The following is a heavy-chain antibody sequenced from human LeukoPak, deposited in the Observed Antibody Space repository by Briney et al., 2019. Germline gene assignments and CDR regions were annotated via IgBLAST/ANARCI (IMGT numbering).Heavy chain of an antibody. Sequence: SETLSLTCTVSGGSISRGTYHWSWIRQPAGKGLGWIGCIYTSGSTNYNPSLKSRVTISVDTSKTQFSLRLNSVTDAATCVYYCARGRDGHNFLNRGEYYYFDYWGEGTLVTVSS. CDR3: ARGRDGHNFLNRGEYYYFDY. J-gene: IGHJ4*02. V-gene: IGHV4-61*02. CDR2: IYTSGST. D-gene: IGHD5-24*01. CDR1: GGSISRGTYH.